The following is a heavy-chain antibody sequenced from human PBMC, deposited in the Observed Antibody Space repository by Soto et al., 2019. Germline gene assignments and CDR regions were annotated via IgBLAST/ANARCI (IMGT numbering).Heavy chain of an antibody. V-gene: IGHV3-74*01. CDR3: GRQAALWEKVDF. CDR2: IETDGTTQ. J-gene: IGHJ1*01. Sequence: GGSLRLSCVVSGFTFAKFWMHWVRQAPGKGLVWVARIETDGTTQTYADSVEGRFTISRDNAKNTLYLHMNSLRAEDTAVYYCGRQAALWEKVDFRGHGTPVTVSS. D-gene: IGHD3-10*01. CDR1: GFTFAKFW.